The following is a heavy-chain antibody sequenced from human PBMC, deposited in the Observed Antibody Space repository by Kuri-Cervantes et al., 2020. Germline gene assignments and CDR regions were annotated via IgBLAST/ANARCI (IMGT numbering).Heavy chain of an antibody. D-gene: IGHD4-17*01. V-gene: IGHV3-7*01. CDR1: GFTISSYW. CDR2: INQDGGEK. Sequence: GGSLRLSCAPSGFTISSYWMSWVRQAPGKGLEWVAHINQDGGEKYYADSVKGRFTISRDNPKNSLFLRMNSLRVEDTAVYYCANGGRNGDLLDYWGQGTLVTVSS. CDR3: ANGGRNGDLLDY. J-gene: IGHJ4*02.